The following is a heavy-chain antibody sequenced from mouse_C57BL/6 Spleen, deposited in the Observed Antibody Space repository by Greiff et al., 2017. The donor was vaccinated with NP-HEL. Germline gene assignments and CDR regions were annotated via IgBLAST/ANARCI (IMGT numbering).Heavy chain of an antibody. Sequence: VQLQQSGAELVRPGASVKLSCKASGYTFTDYYINWVKQRPGQGLEWIARIYPGSGNTYYNEKFKGKATLTAEKSSSTAYMQLSSLTSEDSAVYFCARPLYDGYSLDYWGQGTTLTVSS. D-gene: IGHD2-3*01. CDR2: IYPGSGNT. CDR1: GYTFTDYY. J-gene: IGHJ2*01. V-gene: IGHV1-76*01. CDR3: ARPLYDGYSLDY.